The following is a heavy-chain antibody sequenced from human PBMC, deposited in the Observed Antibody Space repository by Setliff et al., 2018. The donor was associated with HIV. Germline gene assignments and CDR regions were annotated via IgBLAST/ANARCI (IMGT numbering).Heavy chain of an antibody. V-gene: IGHV3-30*02. CDR3: ARRGFVSAWYDQPIYFYYYMDV. Sequence: GGSLRLSCAASGFTFSSYGMHWVRQAPGKGLEWVAFIRCDGSNEYYADSVKGRFTISRDNSKNTLYLQMNNLRAEDTAVYYCARRGFVSAWYDQPIYFYYYMDVWGKGTTVTVSS. J-gene: IGHJ6*03. CDR1: GFTFSSYG. CDR2: IRCDGSNE. D-gene: IGHD6-19*01.